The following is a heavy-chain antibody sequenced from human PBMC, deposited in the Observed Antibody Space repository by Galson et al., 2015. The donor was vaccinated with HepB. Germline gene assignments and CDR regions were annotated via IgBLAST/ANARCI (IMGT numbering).Heavy chain of an antibody. V-gene: IGHV1-18*01. CDR3: ARDSRLELRLNNYFSYGMDV. CDR1: GYSFTSYG. Sequence: SVKVSCKASGYSFTSYGISWLRQAPGQGLEWMGWISGYDGSTNYPQTLQGRVIMTTDRSTNTGYMEVRSLRSDDTAIYFCARDSRLELRLNNYFSYGMDVWGQGSAVTVSS. D-gene: IGHD1-7*01. CDR2: ISGYDGST. J-gene: IGHJ6*02.